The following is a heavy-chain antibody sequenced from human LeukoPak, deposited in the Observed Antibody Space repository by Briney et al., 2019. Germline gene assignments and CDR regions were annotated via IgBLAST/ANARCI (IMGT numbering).Heavy chain of an antibody. Sequence: KNGGSLQISCKGSGYSFTSYWIGWVRQLPGKGLEGMGIIYPGDSDTRYSPSFQGQVTISADKSISTAYLQWSSLKASDTAMYYCARHASATPDIVVVPAALDYWGQGTLVTVSS. CDR1: GYSFTSYW. CDR3: ARHASATPDIVVVPAALDY. J-gene: IGHJ4*02. D-gene: IGHD2-2*01. V-gene: IGHV5-51*01. CDR2: IYPGDSDT.